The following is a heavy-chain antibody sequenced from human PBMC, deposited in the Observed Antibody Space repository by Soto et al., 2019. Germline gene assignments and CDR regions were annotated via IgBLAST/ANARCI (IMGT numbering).Heavy chain of an antibody. Sequence: GASVKVSCKASGGTFSSYAISWVRQAPGQGLEWMGGIIPIFGTANYAQKFQGRVTITADESTSTAYMELSSLRSEDTAVYYCCAGIAVAGTAHYYYGMDVWGQGTTVTVS. D-gene: IGHD6-19*01. J-gene: IGHJ6*02. V-gene: IGHV1-69*13. CDR2: IIPIFGTA. CDR1: GGTFSSYA. CDR3: CAGIAVAGTAHYYYGMDV.